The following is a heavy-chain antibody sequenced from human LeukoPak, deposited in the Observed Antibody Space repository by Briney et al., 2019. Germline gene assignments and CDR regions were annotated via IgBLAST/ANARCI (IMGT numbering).Heavy chain of an antibody. Sequence: ASVTVSCKASGYTFTSYDINWVRQATGQGLEWMGWMNPNSGNTGYAQKFQGRVTMTRNTSIRTAYMELSSLRSEDTAVYYCARSRGLRGGNSRRKHGMDVWGQGTTVTVSS. V-gene: IGHV1-8*01. J-gene: IGHJ6*02. D-gene: IGHD3-16*01. CDR2: MNPNSGNT. CDR1: GYTFTSYD. CDR3: ARSRGLRGGNSRRKHGMDV.